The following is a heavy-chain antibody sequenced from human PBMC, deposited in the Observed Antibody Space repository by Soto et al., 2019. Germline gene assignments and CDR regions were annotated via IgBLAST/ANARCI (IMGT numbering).Heavy chain of an antibody. D-gene: IGHD6-13*01. CDR3: AREPLGIAAAGTEGMDV. CDR2: IYHSGST. J-gene: IGHJ6*02. V-gene: IGHV4-4*02. CDR1: GVSISSSNW. Sequence: PSETLSLTCAVSGVSISSSNWWSWVRQPPGKGLEWIGEIYHSGSTNYNPSLKSRVTISVDKSKNQFSLKLSSVTAADTAVYYYAREPLGIAAAGTEGMDVWGQGTTVTVSS.